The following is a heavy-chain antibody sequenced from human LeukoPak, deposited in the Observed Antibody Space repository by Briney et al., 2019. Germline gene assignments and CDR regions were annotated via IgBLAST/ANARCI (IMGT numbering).Heavy chain of an antibody. CDR3: ARGGGKGSFDL. J-gene: IGHJ4*02. CDR2: IKHDANER. V-gene: IGHV3-7*01. Sequence: GGSLRLSCAASGFIASDYWMSWVRQAPGKGLEWVANIKHDANERFYVDSVKGRFTISRDNGKNSLFLQMNSLRNEDTSVYYCARGGGKGSFDLWGQGTLVTVSS. CDR1: GFIASDYW.